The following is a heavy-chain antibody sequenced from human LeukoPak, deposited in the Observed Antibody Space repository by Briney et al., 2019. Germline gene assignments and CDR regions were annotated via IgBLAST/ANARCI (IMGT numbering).Heavy chain of an antibody. V-gene: IGHV4-59*08. J-gene: IGHJ5*02. CDR1: GGSISSYY. CDR2: IYYSGST. CDR3: ARQAELVLTGYLNWFDP. Sequence: SETLSLTCTASGGSISSYYWSWIRQPPGKGLEWIGYIYYSGSTNYNPYPKSGITVSVDTSKNQFYLKLSSVTAADTAVYYCARQAELVLTGYLNWFDPWGQGTLVTVSS. D-gene: IGHD3-9*01.